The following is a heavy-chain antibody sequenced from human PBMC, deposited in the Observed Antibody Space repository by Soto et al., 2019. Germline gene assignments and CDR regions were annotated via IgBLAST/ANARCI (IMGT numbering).Heavy chain of an antibody. J-gene: IGHJ6*02. Sequence: QVQLVESGGDLVQPGRSLRLSCVVSGFTFSNYGMHWVRQAPGKGLEWVADIWYDGSGQRYAGSVQGRFTISRDNSKNTLYLQINSLRVEDTAVYYCAKDEVSRKYYGHSLDVWGQGTTVTVSS. D-gene: IGHD4-17*01. CDR1: GFTFSNYG. CDR3: AKDEVSRKYYGHSLDV. CDR2: IWYDGSGQ. V-gene: IGHV3-33*03.